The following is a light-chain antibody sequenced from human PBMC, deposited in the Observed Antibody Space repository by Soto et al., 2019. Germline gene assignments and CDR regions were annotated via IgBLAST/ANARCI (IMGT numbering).Light chain of an antibody. CDR2: GAS. Sequence: EIVLTQSPGTLSLSPGERATLSCRASQSVRSNFLGWYQQKPGQAPRLLIYGASFRATGIPDRFSGSGSGTEFTLTISRLEPEDFAVYYCQQYGSLPRTFGQGTKVEIK. CDR3: QQYGSLPRT. V-gene: IGKV3-20*01. CDR1: QSVRSNF. J-gene: IGKJ1*01.